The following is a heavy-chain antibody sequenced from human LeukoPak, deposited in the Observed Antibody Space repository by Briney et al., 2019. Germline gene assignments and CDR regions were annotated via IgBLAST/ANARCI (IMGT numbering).Heavy chain of an antibody. CDR1: GYSFTTYW. D-gene: IGHD2-15*01. V-gene: IGHV5-51*01. Sequence: GESLQISCKGSGYSFTTYWIGWVRRMPGKGLEWMGIIYPGDSDTRYSPSFQGQVTISADESISTAYLKWSSLKASDSAMYYCARVRDCSGGSCYSFHYWGQGTLVTVSS. CDR3: ARVRDCSGGSCYSFHY. J-gene: IGHJ4*02. CDR2: IYPGDSDT.